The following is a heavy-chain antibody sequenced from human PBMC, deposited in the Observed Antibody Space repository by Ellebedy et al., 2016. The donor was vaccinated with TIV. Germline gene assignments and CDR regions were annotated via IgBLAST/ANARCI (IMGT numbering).Heavy chain of an antibody. Sequence: GESLKISCAASGFTFSSYGMHWVRQAPGKGLEWVAVISYDGNNEYYADSVKGRFTISRGNSKNTLYLQMNSLRAEDTAVYYCAKALGGAAAGSPFDYWGQGTLVTVSS. CDR3: AKALGGAAAGSPFDY. D-gene: IGHD6-13*01. CDR2: ISYDGNNE. J-gene: IGHJ4*02. CDR1: GFTFSSYG. V-gene: IGHV3-30*18.